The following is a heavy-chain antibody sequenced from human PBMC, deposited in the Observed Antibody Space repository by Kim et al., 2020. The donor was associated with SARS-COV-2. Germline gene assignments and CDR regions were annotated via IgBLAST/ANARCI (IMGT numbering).Heavy chain of an antibody. CDR3: ARDSVAAHLGFDY. V-gene: IGHV3-30*03. Sequence: ADSVKGRFTISIDNSKNTLYLQMNSLRPEDMAVYNCARDSVAAHLGFDYWGQGTLVTVSS. J-gene: IGHJ4*02. D-gene: IGHD6-19*01.